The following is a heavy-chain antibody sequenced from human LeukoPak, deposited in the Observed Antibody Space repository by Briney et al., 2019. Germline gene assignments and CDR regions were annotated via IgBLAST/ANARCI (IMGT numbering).Heavy chain of an antibody. J-gene: IGHJ4*02. CDR3: ARDGYYYDSSGYPYGFDY. CDR1: GYTFTGYY. Sequence: GASVKVPCKASGYTFTGYYMHWVRQAPGQGLEWMGWINLNSGGTNYAQKVQGRVTMTRDTSISTAYMELSRMRSDDTAVYYCARDGYYYDSSGYPYGFDYWGQGTLVTVSS. V-gene: IGHV1-2*02. CDR2: INLNSGGT. D-gene: IGHD3-22*01.